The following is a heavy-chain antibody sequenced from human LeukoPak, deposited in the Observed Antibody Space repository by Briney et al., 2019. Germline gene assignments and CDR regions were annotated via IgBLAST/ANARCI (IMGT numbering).Heavy chain of an antibody. CDR3: ARHVSDSNFYYYYYMDV. J-gene: IGHJ6*03. V-gene: IGHV4-39*01. D-gene: IGHD4-11*01. Sequence: SETLPLTCAVSGGSVSSSSYYWGWIRQPPGKGLEWIGSIYYSGSTYYNPSLKSRVTISVDMSKNQFSLKLSSVTAADTAVYYCARHVSDSNFYYYYYMDVWGKGTTVTVSS. CDR2: IYYSGST. CDR1: GGSVSSSSYY.